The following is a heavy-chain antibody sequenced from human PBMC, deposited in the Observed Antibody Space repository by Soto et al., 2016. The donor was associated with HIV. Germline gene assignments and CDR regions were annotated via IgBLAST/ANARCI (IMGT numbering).Heavy chain of an antibody. CDR2: INYNGGDI. Sequence: EVQLVESGGGVVRPGGSLRLSCAGSGFTFDDYGMHWVRQAPGKGLEWVSGINYNGGDIGHADSVKGRFTISRDNAKNSLFLQINSLRAEDTALYYCARGAYDSSGYGYDYFDFWGQGTLVTVSS. CDR3: ARGAYDSSGYGYDYFDF. CDR1: GFTFDDYG. D-gene: IGHD3-22*01. V-gene: IGHV3-20*04. J-gene: IGHJ4*02.